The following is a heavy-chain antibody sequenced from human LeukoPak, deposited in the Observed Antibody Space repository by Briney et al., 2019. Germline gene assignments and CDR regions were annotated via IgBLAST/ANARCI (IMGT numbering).Heavy chain of an antibody. CDR3: ARDGYGSGSSFDY. CDR2: IYYSGST. V-gene: IGHV4-59*01. J-gene: IGHJ4*02. D-gene: IGHD3-10*01. Sequence: SETLSLTCTVSGGSISSYYWSWIRQPPGKGLEWIGYIYYSGSTNYNPSLKSRVTISVDTSKNQFSLKLSSVTAADTAVYYCARDGYGSGSSFDYWGQGTLVTVSS. CDR1: GGSISSYY.